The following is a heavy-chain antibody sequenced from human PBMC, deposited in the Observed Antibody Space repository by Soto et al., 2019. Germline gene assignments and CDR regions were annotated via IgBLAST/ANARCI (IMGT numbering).Heavy chain of an antibody. CDR3: ARELNTKGEDY. D-gene: IGHD2-8*01. Sequence: GASVKVSCKASGYTFTSYGISWVRQAPGQGLEWMGWISAYNGNTSYAQKFQGRVTMTRNTSISTAYMELSSLRSGDTAVYYCARELNTKGEDYWGQGTLVTVSS. V-gene: IGHV1-18*01. CDR2: ISAYNGNT. J-gene: IGHJ4*02. CDR1: GYTFTSYG.